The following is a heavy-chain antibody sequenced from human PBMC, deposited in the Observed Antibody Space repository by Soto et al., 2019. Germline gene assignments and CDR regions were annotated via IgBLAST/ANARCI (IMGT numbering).Heavy chain of an antibody. J-gene: IGHJ6*03. D-gene: IGHD5-12*01. CDR3: ALESGGATATLDYYYFYMDV. Sequence: QVQLVQSGAEVKKPGASVTVSCKASGYRFSDYYLHWVRQAPGQGPEWMGWMNPNSGDTKYAQTFKGRVTMSRDRSVRTAFMELNWLKSDDTAVYYCALESGGATATLDYYYFYMDVWGIGTTVTVSS. CDR2: MNPNSGDT. CDR1: GYRFSDYY. V-gene: IGHV1-2*02.